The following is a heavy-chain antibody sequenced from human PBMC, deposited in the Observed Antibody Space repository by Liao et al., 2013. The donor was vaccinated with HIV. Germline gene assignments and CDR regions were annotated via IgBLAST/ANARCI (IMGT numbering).Heavy chain of an antibody. Sequence: QVQLQESGPGLVKPSQTLSLTCTVSGGSISSGSYYWSWIRQPAGKGLEWIGRIYTSGSTNYNPSLKSRVTISVDTSKNQFSLKLSSVTAADTAVYYCAREILLWFGELKGEWPLFDYWGQGNPGHRLL. CDR3: AREILLWFGELKGEWPLFDY. D-gene: IGHD3-10*01. V-gene: IGHV4-61*02. CDR1: GGSISSGSYY. CDR2: IYTSGST. J-gene: IGHJ4*02.